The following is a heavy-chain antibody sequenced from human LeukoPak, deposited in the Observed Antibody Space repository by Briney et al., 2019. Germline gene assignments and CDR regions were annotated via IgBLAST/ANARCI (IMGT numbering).Heavy chain of an antibody. J-gene: IGHJ4*02. Sequence: GGSLRLSCAASGFTFSSYGMHWVRQAPGKGLEWVAVISYDGSNKYYADSVKGRFTISRDNSKNTLYLQMNSLRAEDTAVYYCAKDLGIVVTPRGLDYWGQGTLVTVSS. D-gene: IGHD4-23*01. CDR2: ISYDGSNK. V-gene: IGHV3-30*18. CDR3: AKDLGIVVTPRGLDY. CDR1: GFTFSSYG.